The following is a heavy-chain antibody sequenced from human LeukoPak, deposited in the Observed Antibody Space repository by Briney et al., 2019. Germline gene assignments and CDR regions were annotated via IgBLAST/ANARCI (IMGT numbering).Heavy chain of an antibody. CDR2: VSADESGK. Sequence: GGSLRLSCVASGFSFDKFGMHWVRQAPGKGLEYVSSVSADESGKYYTKSVRGRFSISRDNSKNKMYLQLGNLRPDDMGIYYCASLDRSEIPWGPGTLVTVSS. CDR3: ASLDRSEIP. V-gene: IGHV3-64*01. D-gene: IGHD1-26*01. CDR1: GFSFDKFG. J-gene: IGHJ5*02.